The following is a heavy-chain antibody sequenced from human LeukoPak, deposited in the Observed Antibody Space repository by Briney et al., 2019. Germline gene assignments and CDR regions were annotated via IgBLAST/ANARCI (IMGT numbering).Heavy chain of an antibody. D-gene: IGHD3-16*01. CDR2: IRNKANSYST. J-gene: IGHJ4*02. CDR3: ANGFGD. V-gene: IGHV3-72*01. Sequence: GGSLRLSCAASGFTFSDHFLDWVRQAPGKGLEWVGRIRNKANSYSTEYAASVKGRFTISRDDSKKSLYLQMNSLKTEDTALYYCANGFGDWGQGTLVTVSS. CDR1: GFTFSDHF.